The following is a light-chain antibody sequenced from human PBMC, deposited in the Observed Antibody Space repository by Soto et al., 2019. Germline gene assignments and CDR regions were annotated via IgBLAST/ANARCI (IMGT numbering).Light chain of an antibody. CDR3: QQRSNWTFT. J-gene: IGKJ2*01. CDR1: KYVNTY. CDR2: DAS. V-gene: IGKV3-11*01. Sequence: EIVLTQSPATLSLSPGERATLSCRASKYVNTYLAWYQQKPGQAPRLLIYDASNRATGIPARFSGSGSGTDFTLTSSSIEPEDFAVYYWQQRSNWTFTFGQENKLEIK.